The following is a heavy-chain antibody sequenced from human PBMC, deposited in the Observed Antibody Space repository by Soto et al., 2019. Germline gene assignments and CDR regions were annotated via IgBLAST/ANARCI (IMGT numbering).Heavy chain of an antibody. Sequence: SETLSLTCTVSGGSSISSSYYWGWIRQPPGKGLEWIGSIYYSGSTYYNPSLKSRVTISVDTSKNQFSLKLSSVTAADTAVYYCAKARYNWNDGSDAFDIWGQGTMVTVSS. CDR3: AKARYNWNDGSDAFDI. CDR2: IYYSGST. J-gene: IGHJ3*02. CDR1: GGSSISSSYY. D-gene: IGHD1-20*01. V-gene: IGHV4-39*01.